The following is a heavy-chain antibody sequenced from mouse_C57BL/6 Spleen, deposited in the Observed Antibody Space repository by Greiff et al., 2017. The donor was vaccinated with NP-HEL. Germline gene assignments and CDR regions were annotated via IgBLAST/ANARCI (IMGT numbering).Heavy chain of an antibody. D-gene: IGHD1-1*01. J-gene: IGHJ3*01. CDR2: IYPGNSDT. CDR1: GYTFTSYW. V-gene: IGHV1-5*01. Sequence: VQLQQSGTVLARPGASVKMSCKTSGYTFTSYWMHWVKQRPGQGLEWIGAIYPGNSDTSYNQKFKGKAKLTAVTSASTAYMELSSLTNEDSAVYYCTRNSYLLLTWFAYWGQGTLVTVSA. CDR3: TRNSYLLLTWFAY.